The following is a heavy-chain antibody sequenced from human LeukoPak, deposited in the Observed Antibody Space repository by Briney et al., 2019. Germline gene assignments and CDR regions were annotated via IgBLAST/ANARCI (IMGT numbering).Heavy chain of an antibody. CDR2: ISAYNGNT. CDR3: ARATSLSEYYYGMDV. Sequence: ASVKVSFKASGYTFTSYGISWVRQAPGQGLEWMGWISAYNGNTSYAQKLQGRVTMTTDTFTSTAYMELRSLRSDDTAVYYCARATSLSEYYYGMDVWGQGTTVTVSS. J-gene: IGHJ6*02. D-gene: IGHD2/OR15-2a*01. V-gene: IGHV1-18*01. CDR1: GYTFTSYG.